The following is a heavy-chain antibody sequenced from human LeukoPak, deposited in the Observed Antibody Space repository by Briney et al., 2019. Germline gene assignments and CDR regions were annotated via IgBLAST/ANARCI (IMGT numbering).Heavy chain of an antibody. CDR3: ARVSHYYDSSGYYYVRAFDI. CDR2: ISTSGST. D-gene: IGHD3-22*01. V-gene: IGHV4-4*07. Sequence: SETLSLTCTVSGGSISSYYWSWIRQPAGKGLEWIGRISTSGSTNYNPSLKSRVTMSVDTSNNQFSLKLSSVTAADTAVYYCARVSHYYDSSGYYYVRAFDIWGQGTMATVSS. CDR1: GGSISSYY. J-gene: IGHJ3*02.